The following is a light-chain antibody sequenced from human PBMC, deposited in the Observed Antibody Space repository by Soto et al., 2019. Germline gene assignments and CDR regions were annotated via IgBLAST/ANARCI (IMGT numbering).Light chain of an antibody. Sequence: SYELTQPPSLSVSPGQTARITCSGDALPKQYANWYQQRPGQAPALLIYKGTERPSGIPERFSGSSSGTRVTLTISGVQAEDGADYYCQSTDSSGTDVVFGGGTKVTVL. J-gene: IGLJ2*01. CDR1: ALPKQY. CDR3: QSTDSSGTDVV. CDR2: KGT. V-gene: IGLV3-25*03.